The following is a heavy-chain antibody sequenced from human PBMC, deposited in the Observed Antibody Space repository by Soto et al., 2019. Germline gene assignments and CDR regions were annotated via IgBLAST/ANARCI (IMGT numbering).Heavy chain of an antibody. D-gene: IGHD3-3*01. CDR1: GGSISSGGYY. J-gene: IGHJ4*02. CDR3: ARDSVFGVQYYFDY. CDR2: IYYSGST. V-gene: IGHV4-31*03. Sequence: QVQLQESGPGLVKPSQTLSLTCTVSGGSISSGGYYWSWIRQHPGKGLEWIGYIYYSGSTYYNPSLKSRVTISVDTSKNQFSLKLGSVTAADTAVYYCARDSVFGVQYYFDYWGQGTLVTVSS.